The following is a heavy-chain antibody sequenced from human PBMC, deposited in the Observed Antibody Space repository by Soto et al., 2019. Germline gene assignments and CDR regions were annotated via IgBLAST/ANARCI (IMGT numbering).Heavy chain of an antibody. CDR3: AIYGGNFVYLDY. CDR2: IYYSGST. V-gene: IGHV4-59*04. J-gene: IGHJ4*02. CDR1: GGSIGSFC. D-gene: IGHD4-17*01. Sequence: SQTLSPPWTVAGGSIGSFCCRWIRQPPGKGLEWIGYIYYSGSTNYNPSLKSRVTISVDTSKNQFSLKLSSVTAADTAVYYCAIYGGNFVYLDYWGKGTPVTVSS.